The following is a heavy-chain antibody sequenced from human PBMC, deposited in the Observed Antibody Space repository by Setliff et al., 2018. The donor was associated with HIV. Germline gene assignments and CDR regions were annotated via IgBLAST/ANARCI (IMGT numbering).Heavy chain of an antibody. V-gene: IGHV3-23*01. CDR1: GLTFEYYA. CDR3: AQDYTATFWEYNWFDP. D-gene: IGHD2-15*01. CDR2: ISGSGDRT. J-gene: IGHJ5*02. Sequence: HPVGSLRLSCAAPGLTFEYYAMTWVRQAPGKGLEWVSGISGSGDRTYYAPAVRGRFTISRDNVKNILYLQMNNLRAEDTALYFCAQDYTATFWEYNWFDPWGQGTLVTVSS.